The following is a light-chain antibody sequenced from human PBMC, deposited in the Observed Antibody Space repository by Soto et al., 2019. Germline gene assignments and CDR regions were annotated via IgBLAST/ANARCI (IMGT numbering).Light chain of an antibody. Sequence: DIQMTQSPSTLSASVGDRVTITCRASQSISGWLAWYQQKPGKAPKLLIYKASTLASAVPSKFSGSGSGTEFTLTISSLQPDDFATYHCQQYNSYPYTFGQGTKLEIK. CDR3: QQYNSYPYT. J-gene: IGKJ2*01. CDR2: KAS. CDR1: QSISGW. V-gene: IGKV1-5*03.